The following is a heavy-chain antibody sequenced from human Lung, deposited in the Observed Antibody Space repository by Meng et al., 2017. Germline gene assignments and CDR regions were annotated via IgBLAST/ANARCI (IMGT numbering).Heavy chain of an antibody. V-gene: IGHV4-30-4*01. CDR3: ARGQKGYFDL. J-gene: IGHJ2*01. CDR1: GGSISSSNSY. CDR2: LYNSGSN. Sequence: QLWGSGPVRVKPSQPLSLTRTVSGGSISSSNSYWSWIRQPPGKGLEWSGHLYNSGSNYYNPSLKSRITISVDTSKNQFSLKLSSVTAADTAVYYCARGQKGYFDLWGRGTLVTVSS.